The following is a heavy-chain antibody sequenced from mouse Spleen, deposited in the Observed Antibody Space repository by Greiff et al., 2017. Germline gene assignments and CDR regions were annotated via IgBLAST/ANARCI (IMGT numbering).Heavy chain of an antibody. CDR3: ARQDGYLAWFAY. CDR2: ISSGGSYT. J-gene: IGHJ3*01. Sequence: EVKLVESGGGLVKPGGSLKLSCAASGFTFSSYAMSWVRQTPEKRLEWVATISSGGSYTYYPDSVKGRFTISRDNAKNTLYLQMSSLRSEDTAMYYCARQDGYLAWFAYWGQGTLVTVSA. CDR1: GFTFSSYA. V-gene: IGHV5-9-3*01. D-gene: IGHD2-3*01.